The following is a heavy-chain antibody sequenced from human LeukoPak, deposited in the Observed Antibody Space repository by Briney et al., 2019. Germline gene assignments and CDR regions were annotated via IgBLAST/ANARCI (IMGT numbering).Heavy chain of an antibody. CDR3: ARRAYDSSPSDY. D-gene: IGHD3-22*01. CDR1: GYSFTSYW. CDR2: IDPSDSYT. J-gene: IGHJ4*02. V-gene: IGHV5-10-1*01. Sequence: PGESLKISCKGSGYSFTSYWISWVRQLPGKGLEWMGRIDPSDSYTNYSPSFQGHVTISADKSISTAYLQWSSLKASDTAMYYCARRAYDSSPSDYWGQGTLVTVSP.